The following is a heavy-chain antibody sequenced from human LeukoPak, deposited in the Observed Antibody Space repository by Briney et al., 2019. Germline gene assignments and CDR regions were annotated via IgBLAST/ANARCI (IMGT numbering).Heavy chain of an antibody. J-gene: IGHJ4*02. CDR1: GGSISSYY. CDR2: IYYSGST. Sequence: PSETLSLTCTVSGGSISSYYWSWIRQPPGKGLEWIGYIYYSGSTNYNPSLKSRVTISVDTSKNQFSLKLSSVTAADTAVYYCARDVVGRGFNYYGSGSHYDYWGQGTLVTVSS. CDR3: ARDVVGRGFNYYGSGSHYDY. V-gene: IGHV4-59*01. D-gene: IGHD3-10*01.